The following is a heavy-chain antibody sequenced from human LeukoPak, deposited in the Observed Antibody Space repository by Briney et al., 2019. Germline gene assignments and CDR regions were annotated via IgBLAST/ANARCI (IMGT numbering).Heavy chain of an antibody. J-gene: IGHJ4*02. V-gene: IGHV3-23*01. CDR2: ITSNGGIT. CDR1: GFTFSSYV. D-gene: IGHD5-12*01. Sequence: GGSLRLSCAASGFTFSSYVMSWVRQAPGRGLEWVSAITSNGGITVYADSVRGRFTISRDSSQNTLYLQMSSLRAEDTAVYYCAKGHIVATKPFDYWGRGTLVTVSS. CDR3: AKGHIVATKPFDY.